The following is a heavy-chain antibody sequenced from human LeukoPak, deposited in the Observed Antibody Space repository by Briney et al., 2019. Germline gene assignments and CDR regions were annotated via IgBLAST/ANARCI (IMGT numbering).Heavy chain of an antibody. CDR2: IIPIIGTA. Sequence: SSVKLSCKASGATVTSYAISWVRQAPGQRLEWRGGIIPIIGTATYAQKFQARVTIPADKSTSTAYMELSSLRSEDTAVYYCARSGDGGNSGDYYCYYMDVWGKGTTVTVSS. V-gene: IGHV1-69*06. J-gene: IGHJ6*03. D-gene: IGHD4-23*01. CDR3: ARSGDGGNSGDYYCYYMDV. CDR1: GATVTSYA.